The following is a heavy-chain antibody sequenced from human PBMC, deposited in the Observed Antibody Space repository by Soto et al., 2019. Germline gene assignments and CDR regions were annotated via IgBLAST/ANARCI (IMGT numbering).Heavy chain of an antibody. Sequence: ASVKVSCKASGYTFTRYGISWVRQAPGQGLEWMGWISAYNGNTNYAQKLQGRVTMTTDTSTSTAYMELRSLRSDDTAVYYCARDYYDILTGYSPYYGMDVWGQGTTVTVSS. CDR3: ARDYYDILTGYSPYYGMDV. J-gene: IGHJ6*02. V-gene: IGHV1-18*01. CDR1: GYTFTRYG. D-gene: IGHD3-9*01. CDR2: ISAYNGNT.